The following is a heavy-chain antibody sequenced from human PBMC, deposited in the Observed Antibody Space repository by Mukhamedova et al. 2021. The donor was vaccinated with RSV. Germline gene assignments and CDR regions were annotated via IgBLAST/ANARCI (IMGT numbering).Heavy chain of an antibody. CDR3: ARQCTLRVSNYMDV. D-gene: IGHD3-3*01. Sequence: IGSIYYSGSTYYNPSLKSRVTISVDTSKNQFSLKLSSVTAADTAVYYCARQCTLRVSNYMDVWGKGTTVTVSS. CDR2: IYYSGST. V-gene: IGHV4-39*01. J-gene: IGHJ6*03.